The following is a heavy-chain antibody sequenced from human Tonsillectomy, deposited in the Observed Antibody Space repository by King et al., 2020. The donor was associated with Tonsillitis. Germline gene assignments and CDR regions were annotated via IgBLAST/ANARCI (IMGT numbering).Heavy chain of an antibody. CDR3: GRDYGTPVTSGDDF. CDR1: RHTSSDYY. V-gene: IGHV1-2*02. CDR2: INPNTGGT. Sequence: VQLVESGAEVKKPGASVRVSCKTSRHTSSDYYLHCVRKAPGQGLEGMGGINPNTGGTNSAQKFQGRVTLTRDASISTAYMELTRLTADDTAVYSCGRDYGTPVTSGDDFWGQGTLVTVSS. J-gene: IGHJ4*02. D-gene: IGHD4-17*01.